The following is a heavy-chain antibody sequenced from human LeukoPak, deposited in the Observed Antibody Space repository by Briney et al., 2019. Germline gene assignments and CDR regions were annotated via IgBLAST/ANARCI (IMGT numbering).Heavy chain of an antibody. J-gene: IGHJ2*01. CDR2: IYYSGST. Sequence: KPSETLSLTCTVSGGPISSSSYYWGWIRQPPGKGLEWIGSIYYSGSTYYNPSLKSRVTISVDTSKNQFSLKLSSVTAADTAVYYCARHSRLWFGELLSNWYFDLWGRGTLVTVSS. CDR1: GGPISSSSYY. V-gene: IGHV4-39*01. D-gene: IGHD3-10*01. CDR3: ARHSRLWFGELLSNWYFDL.